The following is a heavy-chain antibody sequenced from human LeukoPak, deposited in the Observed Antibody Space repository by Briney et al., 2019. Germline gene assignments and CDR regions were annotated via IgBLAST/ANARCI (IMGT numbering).Heavy chain of an antibody. CDR3: ARNYYDNTGYYRDAFDV. CDR2: INSSGSFI. CDR1: AFTLCGFN. V-gene: IGHV3-21*01. Sequence: KPAGSLTLSCAASAFTLCGFNMEWVRQAPGKGLVGGSSINSSGSFIAYADSLKGRFTVARDNAKNELFLQMNNLRAEDTAVYYCARNYYDNTGYYRDAFDVWGQGTMVTVSS. D-gene: IGHD3-22*01. J-gene: IGHJ3*01.